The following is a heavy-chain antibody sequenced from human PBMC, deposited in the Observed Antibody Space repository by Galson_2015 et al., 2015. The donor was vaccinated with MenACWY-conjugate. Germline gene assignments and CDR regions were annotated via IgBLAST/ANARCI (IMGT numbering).Heavy chain of an antibody. CDR2: INAGNGNT. V-gene: IGHV1-3*01. CDR3: ARGFYDDVWGSYRYFDY. CDR1: GYTFTNYA. D-gene: IGHD3-16*02. J-gene: IGHJ4*02. Sequence: QSGAEVKEPGASVKASCKASGYTFTNYAIHWVRQAPGQRLEWMGWINAGNGNTRYSQKFQGRVSITKDTAASTAYMEMSSLRSEDTAVYYCARGFYDDVWGSYRYFDYWGQGTLATVSS.